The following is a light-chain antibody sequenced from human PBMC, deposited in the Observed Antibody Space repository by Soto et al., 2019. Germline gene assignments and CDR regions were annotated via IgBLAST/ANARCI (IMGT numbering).Light chain of an antibody. CDR3: HQYGSSPLT. CDR1: QSLRSNS. J-gene: IGKJ3*01. CDR2: GVS. V-gene: IGKV3-20*01. Sequence: EMVLTQSPGTLSLSLGERATLSCRASQSLRSNSLAWYQQKPGQAPRLLISGVSSRAAGIPDRFSGSGSGTDFTLTISRLEPEDFAVYYCHQYGSSPLTFGPGTKVDI.